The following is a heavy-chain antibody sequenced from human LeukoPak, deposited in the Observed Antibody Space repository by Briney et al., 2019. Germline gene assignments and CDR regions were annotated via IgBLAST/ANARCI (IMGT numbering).Heavy chain of an antibody. Sequence: GGSLRLSCAASGFTFSSYAMHWVRQAPGKGLEWVAVISYDGSNKYYADSVKGRFTISRNNSKNTLYLQMNSLRAEDTAVYYCASLLFGSFQHWGQGTLVTVSS. V-gene: IGHV3-30-3*01. CDR3: ASLLFGSFQH. CDR1: GFTFSSYA. CDR2: ISYDGSNK. J-gene: IGHJ1*01. D-gene: IGHD3-10*01.